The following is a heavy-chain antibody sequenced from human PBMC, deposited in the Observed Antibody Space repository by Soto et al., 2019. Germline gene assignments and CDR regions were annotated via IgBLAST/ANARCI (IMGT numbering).Heavy chain of an antibody. CDR2: ISNDGSNE. CDR3: AKGEVRGIIPSYFDY. J-gene: IGHJ4*02. CDR1: GFTFRWFG. D-gene: IGHD3-10*01. V-gene: IGHV3-30*18. Sequence: GSLRLSCAGSGFTFRWFGMNWVRQAPGKGLECVARISNDGSNEYYVDSVKGRFTISRDNSKNTLYLQMDSLRAEDTAVYYCAKGEVRGIIPSYFDYWGLGTLVTVSS.